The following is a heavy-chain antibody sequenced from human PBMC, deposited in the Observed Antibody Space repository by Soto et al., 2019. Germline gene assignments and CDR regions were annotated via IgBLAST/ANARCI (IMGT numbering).Heavy chain of an antibody. CDR1: GGSFNRHT. D-gene: IGHD3-22*01. Sequence: QVQLVQSGAEVRKPGSSVRVSCKASGGSFNRHTISWVRQAPGQGREWMGGIIPIFGTAHHAQKFQGRVTIIADESTSTVYMELSSLRSDDTAIYYCARGWGYDSTDYYYAYWGQGTLVIVSS. V-gene: IGHV1-69*01. CDR2: IIPIFGTA. J-gene: IGHJ4*02. CDR3: ARGWGYDSTDYYYAY.